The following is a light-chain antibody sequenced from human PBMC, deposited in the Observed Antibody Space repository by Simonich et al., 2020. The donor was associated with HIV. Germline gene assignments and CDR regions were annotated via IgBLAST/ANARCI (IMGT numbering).Light chain of an antibody. V-gene: IGLV3-25*03. Sequence: SYELTQPPSVSVSPGQTARITCSGDALPKQYSYWYQQKPGQAPVLGIYKDTERPSGIPERFSGSSSGTTVTLTISGVQAEDEADYCCQSADSSGKYVVFGGGTKLTVL. CDR2: KDT. CDR3: QSADSSGKYVV. J-gene: IGLJ2*01. CDR1: ALPKQY.